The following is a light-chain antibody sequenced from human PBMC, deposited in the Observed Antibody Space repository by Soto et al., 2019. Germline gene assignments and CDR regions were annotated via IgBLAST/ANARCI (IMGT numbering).Light chain of an antibody. CDR2: GPS. V-gene: IGKV3-15*01. CDR1: QSVSYN. J-gene: IGKJ1*01. CDR3: QQYNIWWP. Sequence: EIVMTQSPASRSLSPGARVTLSCRASQSVSYNLAWCTQKPGQAPRILIYGPSTRATGIPARFIDNGSGTEFTLTLRSLQSEEFALDDCQQYNIWWPFAQGTKVDIK.